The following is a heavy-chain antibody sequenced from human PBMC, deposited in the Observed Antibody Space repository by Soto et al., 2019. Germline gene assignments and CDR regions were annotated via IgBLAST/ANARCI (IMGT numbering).Heavy chain of an antibody. J-gene: IGHJ3*02. D-gene: IGHD4-17*01. CDR1: GGSISRYY. V-gene: IGHV4-59*08. Sequence: SETLSLTCTVSGGSISRYYWSWIRQPPGKGLEWIGYIYYSGSTNYNPSLKSRVTISVDTSKNQFSLKLSSVTAADTAVYYCARYDYDNYGGAFDIWGQGTMVTVSS. CDR2: IYYSGST. CDR3: ARYDYDNYGGAFDI.